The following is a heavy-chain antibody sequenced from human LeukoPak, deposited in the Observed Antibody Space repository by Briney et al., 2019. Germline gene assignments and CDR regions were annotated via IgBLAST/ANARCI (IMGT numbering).Heavy chain of an antibody. CDR2: IDPNSGGT. D-gene: IGHD7-27*01. V-gene: IGHV1-2*02. J-gene: IGHJ4*02. CDR3: VRGNMGTQLDY. CDR1: GYTFTGNY. Sequence: ASVKVSCKPSGYTFTGNYIHWVRQAPGQGLEWVGWIDPNSGGTTYAQKFQGRVTMTRDTSISTAYMELSSLRSDDAAVYYCVRGNMGTQLDYWGQGTLVTVSS.